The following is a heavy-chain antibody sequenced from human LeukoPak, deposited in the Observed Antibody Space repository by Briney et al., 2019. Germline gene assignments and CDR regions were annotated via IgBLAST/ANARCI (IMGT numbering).Heavy chain of an antibody. V-gene: IGHV4-34*01. Sequence: PSETLSLTCAVYGGSFSGYYWSWIRQPPGKGLEWIGEINHSGSTNYNPSLKSRVTISVDTSKNQFSLKLSSVTAAYTAVYYCARHGWFGELSHDYWGQGTLVTVSS. CDR1: GGSFSGYY. CDR3: ARHGWFGELSHDY. CDR2: INHSGST. D-gene: IGHD3-10*01. J-gene: IGHJ4*02.